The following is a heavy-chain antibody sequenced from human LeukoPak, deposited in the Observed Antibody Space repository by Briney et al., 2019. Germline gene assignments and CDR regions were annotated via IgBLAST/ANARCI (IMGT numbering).Heavy chain of an antibody. CDR1: GFTFSSYA. CDR2: ISYDGSNK. CDR3: ARDRMGLSLGFDY. D-gene: IGHD2-8*01. J-gene: IGHJ4*02. Sequence: PGRSLRLSCAGSGFTFSSYAMHWVRQAPGKGLEWVAVISYDGSNKDYADSVKGRFTISRDNSKNTLYLQMHSLRAEDTAVYYCARDRMGLSLGFDYWRQGPLVTVPS. V-gene: IGHV3-30*04.